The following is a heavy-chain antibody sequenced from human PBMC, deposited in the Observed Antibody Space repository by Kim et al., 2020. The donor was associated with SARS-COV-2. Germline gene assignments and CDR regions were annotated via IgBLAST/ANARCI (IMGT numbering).Heavy chain of an antibody. Sequence: SETLSLTCTVSGGSIRSFYWSWIRQPPGKGLEWIGYIYSSGSGNYNPSLKSRVIMSVDTSKNQFFLKLSSVTAADTAVYYCAREGLGYGSGSLSLWGQGTLVTVSS. CDR3: AREGLGYGSGSLSL. J-gene: IGHJ4*02. CDR1: GGSIRSFY. CDR2: IYSSGSG. D-gene: IGHD3-10*01. V-gene: IGHV4-59*01.